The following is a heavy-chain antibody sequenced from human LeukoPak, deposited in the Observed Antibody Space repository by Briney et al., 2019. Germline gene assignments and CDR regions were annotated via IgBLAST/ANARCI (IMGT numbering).Heavy chain of an antibody. J-gene: IGHJ4*02. Sequence: GGSLRLSCTASGFTFDSYAMSWVRQAPGKGLEWVSAISGSGGSTYYADSVKGRFTISRDNSKNMLYLQMNSLRAEDTAVYYCAKQAWGSGWYPYYFDYWGQGTLVTVSS. CDR3: AKQAWGSGWYPYYFDY. CDR1: GFTFDSYA. V-gene: IGHV3-23*01. CDR2: ISGSGGST. D-gene: IGHD6-19*01.